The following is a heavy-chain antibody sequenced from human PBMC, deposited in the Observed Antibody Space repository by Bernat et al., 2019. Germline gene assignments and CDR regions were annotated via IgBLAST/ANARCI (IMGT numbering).Heavy chain of an antibody. Sequence: QVQLVESGGGVVQPGRSLRLSCAASGFTFSSYAMHWVRQAPGKGPEWVAVISYDGSNKYYADSVKGRFTISRDNSKNTLYLQMNSLRAEDTAVYYCANSGSWYYFGYWGQGTLVTVSS. CDR3: ANSGSWYYFGY. CDR2: ISYDGSNK. D-gene: IGHD1-26*01. J-gene: IGHJ4*02. V-gene: IGHV3-30-3*01. CDR1: GFTFSSYA.